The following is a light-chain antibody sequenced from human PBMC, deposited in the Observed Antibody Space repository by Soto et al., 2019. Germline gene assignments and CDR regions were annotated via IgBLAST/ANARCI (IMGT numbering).Light chain of an antibody. V-gene: IGKV3-20*01. CDR3: QQYVSAPIT. J-gene: IGKJ5*01. Sequence: IVLTQSPTTLSVSPGERVNISGMSRQSVASTLAWYRLKPGQAPRLLIYGVSSRATCVPVSFSVSGSGTDFTLTICRLEPEDFTGYYSQQYVSAPITSCQGTRLEIK. CDR1: QSVAST. CDR2: GVS.